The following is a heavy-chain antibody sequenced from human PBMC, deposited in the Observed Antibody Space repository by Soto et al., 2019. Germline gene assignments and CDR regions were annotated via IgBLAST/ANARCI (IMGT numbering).Heavy chain of an antibody. CDR3: ARLRVGTMIVVVRRPTYFDY. V-gene: IGHV4-39*01. D-gene: IGHD3-22*01. Sequence: PSETLSLTCTVSGGSISSGGYYWSWIRQHPGKGLEWIGSIYYSGSTYYNPSLKSRVTISVDTSKNQFSLKLSSVTAADTAVYYCARLRVGTMIVVVRRPTYFDYWGQGTLVTVSS. CDR2: IYYSGST. CDR1: GGSISSGGYY. J-gene: IGHJ4*02.